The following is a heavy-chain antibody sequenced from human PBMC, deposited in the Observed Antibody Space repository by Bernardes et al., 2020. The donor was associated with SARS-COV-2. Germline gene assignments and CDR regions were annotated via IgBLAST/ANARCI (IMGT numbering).Heavy chain of an antibody. Sequence: SETLSLTCTVSGGYFSSGTYHWTWIRQPAGKGLEWIGRISVGETTDYNPSLKSRLTISLDTSKNQFSLKLTSVTAADTAVYYCAKFKVLRHLDWSLSWLEYYSVSWGQGTLVTVSS. CDR3: AKFKVLRHLDWSLSWLEYYSVS. V-gene: IGHV4-61*02. J-gene: IGHJ4*02. CDR1: GGYFSSGTYH. CDR2: ISVGETT. D-gene: IGHD3-9*01.